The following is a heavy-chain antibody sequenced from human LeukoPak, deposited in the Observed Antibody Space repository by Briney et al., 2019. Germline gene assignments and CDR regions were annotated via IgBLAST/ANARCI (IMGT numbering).Heavy chain of an antibody. CDR1: GFTFSNYA. V-gene: IGHV3-23*01. J-gene: IGHJ4*02. Sequence: PGGSLRLSCAASGFTFSNYAMSWVRQAPGKGLEWVSTLSGTGGSTYYADSVKGRFTISRDNSKNTLYLQVSSLRAEDTAVYYCAKGAGTFYGGNWYISLDYWGQGTLVTVSS. CDR2: LSGTGGST. D-gene: IGHD4-23*01. CDR3: AKGAGTFYGGNWYISLDY.